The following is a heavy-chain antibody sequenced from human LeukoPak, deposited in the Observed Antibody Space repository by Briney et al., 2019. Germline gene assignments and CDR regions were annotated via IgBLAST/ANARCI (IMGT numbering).Heavy chain of an antibody. CDR3: ARGPPQKYSSSSRWFDP. Sequence: GRSLRLSCAASGFTFSSYAMHWVRQAPGKGLEWVAVISYDGSNKYYADSVKGRFTISRDNSKDTLYLQMNSLRAEDTAVYYCARGPPQKYSSSSRWFDPWGQGTLVTVSS. V-gene: IGHV3-30-3*01. CDR1: GFTFSSYA. J-gene: IGHJ5*02. CDR2: ISYDGSNK. D-gene: IGHD6-6*01.